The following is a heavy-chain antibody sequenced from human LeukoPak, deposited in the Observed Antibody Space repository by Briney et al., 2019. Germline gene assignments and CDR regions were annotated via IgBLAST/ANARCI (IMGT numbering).Heavy chain of an antibody. CDR3: AKEYSSSWYAASYFDY. D-gene: IGHD6-13*01. V-gene: IGHV3-9*01. CDR2: ISWNSGGI. J-gene: IGHJ4*02. Sequence: GGSLRLSCAASGFTFDDYAMHWVRQAPGKGLEWVSGISWNSGGIGYADSVKGRFTISRDNAKNSLYLQMNSLRAEDTALYYCAKEYSSSWYAASYFDYWGQGTLVTVSS. CDR1: GFTFDDYA.